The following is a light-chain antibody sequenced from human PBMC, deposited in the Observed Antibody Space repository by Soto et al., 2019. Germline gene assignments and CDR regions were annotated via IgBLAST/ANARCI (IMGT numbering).Light chain of an antibody. CDR1: QSVSSY. V-gene: IGKV3-20*01. CDR2: DAS. Sequence: EIVLTQSPATLSLSPGERATLSCRASQSVSSYLAWYQQKPGQAPRLLIYDASSRATGIPDRVSGSGSGTHLTLTISRLEPEDFALYYCQQYGNSLWTFGQGTKVDI. CDR3: QQYGNSLWT. J-gene: IGKJ1*01.